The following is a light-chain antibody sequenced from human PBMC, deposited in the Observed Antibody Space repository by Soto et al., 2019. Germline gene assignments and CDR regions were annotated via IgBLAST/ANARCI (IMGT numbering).Light chain of an antibody. CDR3: QDFYSPQWT. V-gene: IGKV3-20*01. CDR1: QRASRQY. J-gene: IGKJ1*01. Sequence: VLTQSPDTLSLSPGDRATLSCRANQRASRQYLSWYQQRPGQPPRLLIYSVSMRADGVPDRFSGGGSGSEFTLTINSLEPEDFAVYYCQDFYSPQWTFGQGTKIE. CDR2: SVS.